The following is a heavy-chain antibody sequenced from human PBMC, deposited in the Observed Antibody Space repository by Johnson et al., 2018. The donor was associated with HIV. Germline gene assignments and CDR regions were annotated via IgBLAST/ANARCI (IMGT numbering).Heavy chain of an antibody. CDR2: IWYDGSAK. CDR3: VTADRGSA. J-gene: IGHJ3*01. CDR1: GFTFSSYA. Sequence: QVQLVESGGGVVQPGRSLRLSCAASGFTFSSYAMHWVRQAPAKGLEWVAAIWYDGSAKFYVDSVKGRFTISRDNAKNSLYLQMNSLRDEDTAVYYCVTADRGSAWGQGTTVTVSS. V-gene: IGHV3-33*03. D-gene: IGHD1-26*01.